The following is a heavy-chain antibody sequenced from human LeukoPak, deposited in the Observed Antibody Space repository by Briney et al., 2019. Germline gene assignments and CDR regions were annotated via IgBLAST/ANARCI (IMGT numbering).Heavy chain of an antibody. CDR2: IIPGGGST. CDR3: ARHDYGAF. V-gene: IGHV3-23*01. J-gene: IGHJ4*02. D-gene: IGHD4-17*01. Sequence: PGGSLRLSCAASGFTFSSYAMSWVRQAPGKGLEWVSAIIPGGGSTYYADSVKGRFTISRDNSKNTLYLQMNSLRVEDTAIYYCARHDYGAFWGQGTLVTVSS. CDR1: GFTFSSYA.